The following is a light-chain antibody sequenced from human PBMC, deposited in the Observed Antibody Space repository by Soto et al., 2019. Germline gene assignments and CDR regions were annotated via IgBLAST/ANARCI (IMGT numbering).Light chain of an antibody. CDR2: EVS. J-gene: IGLJ1*01. CDR1: SSDVGGYNY. CDR3: SSYAGSNNRGV. Sequence: QSALTQPSSASGSPGQSVTISCTGTSSDVGGYNYVSWYQHHPGKAPKLMIYEVSKRPSGVPDRFSGSKSGNTASLTVSGLQAEDEADYYCSSYAGSNNRGVFGSGTKLTVL. V-gene: IGLV2-8*01.